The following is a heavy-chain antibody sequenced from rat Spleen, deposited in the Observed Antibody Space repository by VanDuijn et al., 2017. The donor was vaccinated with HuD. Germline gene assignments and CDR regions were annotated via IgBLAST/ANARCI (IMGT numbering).Heavy chain of an antibody. D-gene: IGHD1-9*01. CDR3: AKVTYYGYYYFDY. CDR2: INYDGSST. Sequence: EVQLVESGGGLVQPGRSLKLSCAASGFTFSDYYMAWVRQAPTKGLEWVATINYDGSSTYYRDSVKGRFTISRDNAKSTLYLQMESLRSADTATYYGAKVTYYGYYYFDYWGQGVMVTVSS. J-gene: IGHJ2*01. CDR1: GFTFSDYY. V-gene: IGHV5-20*01.